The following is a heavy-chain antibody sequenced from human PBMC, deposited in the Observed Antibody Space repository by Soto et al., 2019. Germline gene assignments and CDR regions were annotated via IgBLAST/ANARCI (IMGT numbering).Heavy chain of an antibody. J-gene: IGHJ6*02. Sequence: SETLSLTYAASGASISSGGYSWSWIPQPPGMGFEWIGHIYHSGITYYNPSLKSLVTISVDMSKNQFSLKLSSVTAADTSVYYCARLAVAGYYYYGMDVWGQGTTVTVS. CDR1: GASISSGGYS. D-gene: IGHD6-19*01. V-gene: IGHV4-30-2*02. CDR2: IYHSGIT. CDR3: ARLAVAGYYYYGMDV.